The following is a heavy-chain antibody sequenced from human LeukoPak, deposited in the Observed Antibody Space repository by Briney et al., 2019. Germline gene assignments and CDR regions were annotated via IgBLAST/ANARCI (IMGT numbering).Heavy chain of an antibody. CDR2: INPSGGST. V-gene: IGHV1-46*01. CDR3: ARDTPHYYDSGGDDAFDI. J-gene: IGHJ3*02. Sequence: ASVKVSCKASGYTFTSYYMHWVRQAPGQGLEWMGIINPSGGSTSYAQKFQGRVTMTRDTSTSTVYMELSSLRSEDTAVYYCARDTPHYYDSGGDDAFDIWGQGTMVTVSS. CDR1: GYTFTSYY. D-gene: IGHD3-22*01.